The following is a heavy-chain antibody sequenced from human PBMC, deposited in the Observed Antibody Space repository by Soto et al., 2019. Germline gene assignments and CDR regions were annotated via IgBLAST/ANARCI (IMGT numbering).Heavy chain of an antibody. J-gene: IGHJ4*02. CDR3: VRDQNFFDSSGYYDY. CDR1: GYTFVTYG. CDR2: ISPYNGNA. D-gene: IGHD3-22*01. V-gene: IGHV1-18*01. Sequence: VASVKVSCKVSGYTFVTYGIAWVRQAPGQGLEWMGWISPYNGNANYAQKLQGRVSMTTDTSTSTAYMDLTSLRSDDTAVYYCVRDQNFFDSSGYYDYWGQGTLGTV.